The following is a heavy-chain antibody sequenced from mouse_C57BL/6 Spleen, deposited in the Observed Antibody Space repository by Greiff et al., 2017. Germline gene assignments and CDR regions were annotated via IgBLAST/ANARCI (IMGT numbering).Heavy chain of an antibody. CDR2: ISTGSSTI. D-gene: IGHD1-1*01. V-gene: IGHV5-17*01. CDR3: ARYYGSSYFDY. Sequence: DVQLVESGGGLVKPGGSLKISCAASGFTFSDYGMHWVRQAPEKGLEWVAYISTGSSTIYYADTVKGRSTMSGDNAKNTLFLQMSSLTSEDTAMYYCARYYGSSYFDYWGQGTTLTVSS. J-gene: IGHJ2*01. CDR1: GFTFSDYG.